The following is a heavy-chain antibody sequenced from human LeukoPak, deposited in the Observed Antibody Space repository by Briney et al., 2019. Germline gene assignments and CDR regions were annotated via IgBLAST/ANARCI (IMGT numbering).Heavy chain of an antibody. V-gene: IGHV1-46*01. CDR1: GYTFTSYY. Sequence: GASVKVSCKASGYTFTSYYMHWVRQAPGQGLEWMGIINPSGGSTSYAQKFQGRVTMTRDTSTSTVYMELSSLRSEDMAVYYRARAPYGSGSYYTTTFDPWGQGTLVTVSS. CDR3: ARAPYGSGSYYTTTFDP. D-gene: IGHD3-10*01. CDR2: INPSGGST. J-gene: IGHJ5*02.